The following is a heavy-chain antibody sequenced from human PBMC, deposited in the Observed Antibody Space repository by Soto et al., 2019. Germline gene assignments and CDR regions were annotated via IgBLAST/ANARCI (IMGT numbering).Heavy chain of an antibody. Sequence: EVHLVESGGGLVQPGGSLRLSCAASGFTFNNYAMHWVRLAPGKGLEWVSGISWNSRTVGYADSLKGCFTISRDNAKNSLYLQMNNLRAEDTALYYCAKDLTPGDDAFDVWGQGTLVTVSS. CDR2: ISWNSRTV. V-gene: IGHV3-9*01. CDR3: AKDLTPGDDAFDV. J-gene: IGHJ3*01. CDR1: GFTFNNYA. D-gene: IGHD3-9*01.